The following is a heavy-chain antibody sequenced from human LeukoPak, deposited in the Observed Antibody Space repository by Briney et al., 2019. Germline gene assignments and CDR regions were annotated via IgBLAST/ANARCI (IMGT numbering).Heavy chain of an antibody. CDR2: ISSSGSTI. CDR3: ARDQDIAAAIDY. J-gene: IGHJ4*02. V-gene: IGHV3-11*01. CDR1: GFTFSDYY. Sequence: RGSLRLSCAASGFTFSDYYMSWIRQAPGKGLEWVSYISSSGSTIYYADSVKGRFTISRDNAKNSLYLQMNSLRAEDTAVYYCARDQDIAAAIDYWGQGTLVTVSS. D-gene: IGHD6-13*01.